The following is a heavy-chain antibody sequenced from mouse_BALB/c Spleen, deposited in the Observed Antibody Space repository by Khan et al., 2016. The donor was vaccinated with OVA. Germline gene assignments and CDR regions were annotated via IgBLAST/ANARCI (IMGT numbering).Heavy chain of an antibody. CDR1: GYTFTSYT. J-gene: IGHJ3*01. CDR2: INPSNGYT. Sequence: QVQLKQSGAELARPGASVKMSCKASGYTFTSYTIHWIKKRPGQGLEWIGYINPSNGYTNYNQKFKDKATLTTDKSSTTDYLQLSSLTSDDSVVYSCVRDGAYHRNDGWFAYWGQGTLVTVSA. CDR3: VRDGAYHRNDGWFAY. V-gene: IGHV1-4*01. D-gene: IGHD2-14*01.